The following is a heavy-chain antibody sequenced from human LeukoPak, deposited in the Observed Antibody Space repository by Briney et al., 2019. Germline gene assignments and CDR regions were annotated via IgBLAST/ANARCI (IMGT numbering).Heavy chain of an antibody. J-gene: IGHJ3*02. CDR2: IYYSGST. V-gene: IGHV4-30-4*08. CDR1: GGSISSGDYY. CDR3: AKGMSIVGPKGAFDI. Sequence: KPSETLSLTCTVSGGSISSGDYYWSWIRQPPGKGLEWIGYIYYSGSTYYNPSLKSRVTISVDTSKNQFSLKLSSVTAADTAVYYCAKGMSIVGPKGAFDIWGQGTMVTVSS. D-gene: IGHD1-26*01.